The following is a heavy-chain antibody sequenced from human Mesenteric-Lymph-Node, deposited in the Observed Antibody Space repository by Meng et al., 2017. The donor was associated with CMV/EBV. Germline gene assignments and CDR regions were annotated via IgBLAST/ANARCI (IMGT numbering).Heavy chain of an antibody. CDR1: GYTFSGHY. CDR3: ARGPSKLRYFDWLLWG. D-gene: IGHD3-9*01. Sequence: ASVKVSCKASGYTFSGHYIHWVRQAPGQGLEWMGWINPDSGDTNYAQRFQGRVTMTRDTSINTAYMEVRSLTSDDTAVYYCARGPSKLRYFDWLLWGWGQGTLVTVSS. CDR2: INPDSGDT. V-gene: IGHV1-2*02. J-gene: IGHJ4*02.